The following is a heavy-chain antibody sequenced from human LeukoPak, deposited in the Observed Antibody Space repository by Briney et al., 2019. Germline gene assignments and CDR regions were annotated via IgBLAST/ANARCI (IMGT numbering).Heavy chain of an antibody. CDR3: AKGLSAAGDYYFDY. CDR2: ISGSGGST. Sequence: PGGSLRLSCAASGFTFSSYSMNWVRQAPGKGLEWLSTISGSGGSTYYADSVKGRFTISRDNSKNTVYLQMKSLRVEATAVYYCAKGLSAAGDYYFDYWGQGALVTVSS. D-gene: IGHD2-21*01. V-gene: IGHV3-23*01. J-gene: IGHJ4*02. CDR1: GFTFSSYS.